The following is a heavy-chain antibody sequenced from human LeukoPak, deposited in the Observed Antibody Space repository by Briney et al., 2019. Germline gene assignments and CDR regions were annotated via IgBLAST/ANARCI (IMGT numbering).Heavy chain of an antibody. Sequence: GRSLRLSCAASGFTLSSYAMHWVRQAPGKGLEWVAVISYDGINKYYADSVKGRFTISRDNSKNTLYLQMNSLRAEDTAVYYCAKGYDFWSGPHDYWGQGTLVTVSS. CDR3: AKGYDFWSGPHDY. V-gene: IGHV3-30-3*01. CDR2: ISYDGINK. CDR1: GFTLSSYA. J-gene: IGHJ4*02. D-gene: IGHD3-3*01.